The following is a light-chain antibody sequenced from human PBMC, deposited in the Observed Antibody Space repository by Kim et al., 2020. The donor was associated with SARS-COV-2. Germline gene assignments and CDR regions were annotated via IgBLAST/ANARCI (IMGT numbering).Light chain of an antibody. CDR2: GNN. V-gene: IGLV1-40*01. CDR1: SSNIGAGYD. Sequence: QRVTISCTGSSSNIGAGYDVQWYQQLPGTAPKLLIYGNNNRPSGVPDRFSGSKSGTSASLAITGLQAEDEADYYCQSYDSSLSGSVFGGGTQLTVL. CDR3: QSYDSSLSGSV. J-gene: IGLJ3*02.